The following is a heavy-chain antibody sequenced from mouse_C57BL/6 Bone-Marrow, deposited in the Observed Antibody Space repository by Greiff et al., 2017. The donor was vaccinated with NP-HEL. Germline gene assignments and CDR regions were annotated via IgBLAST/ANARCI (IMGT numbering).Heavy chain of an antibody. CDR2: IYPRSGNT. J-gene: IGHJ2*01. CDR1: GYTFTSYG. D-gene: IGHD1-1*01. Sequence: VQLQQSGAELARPGASVKLSCKASGYTFTSYGISWVKQRTGQGLEWIGEIYPRSGNTYYNEKFKGKATLTADKSSSTAYMELRSLTSEDSAVYFCARRATVVNPDYWGQGTTLTVSS. CDR3: ARRATVVNPDY. V-gene: IGHV1-81*01.